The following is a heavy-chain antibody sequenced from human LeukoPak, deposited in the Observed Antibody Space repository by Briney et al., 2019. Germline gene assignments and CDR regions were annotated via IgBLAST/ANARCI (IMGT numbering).Heavy chain of an antibody. D-gene: IGHD3-3*01. V-gene: IGHV4-59*01. Sequence: SETLSLTCTVSSGSISSYYWSWIRQPPGKGLEWIGYIYYSGSTNYNPSLKSRVTISVDTSKNQFSLKLSSVTAADTAVYYCARVYRGVAPFYWGQGTLVTVSS. CDR1: SGSISSYY. CDR3: ARVYRGVAPFY. J-gene: IGHJ4*02. CDR2: IYYSGST.